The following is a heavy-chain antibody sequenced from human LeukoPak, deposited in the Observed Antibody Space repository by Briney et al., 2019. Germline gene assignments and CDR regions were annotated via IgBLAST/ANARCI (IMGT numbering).Heavy chain of an antibody. Sequence: KPSETLSLTCGVSGGSISSSNWWSWVRQPPGKGLEWIGEIYHSGSTNYNPSVRSRVTISVDKSKNQFSLKLSSVTAADTAVYYCARSTGDYYGSMENAFDIWGQGTKVTVSS. D-gene: IGHD3-22*01. CDR1: GGSISSSNW. V-gene: IGHV4-4*02. CDR3: ARSTGDYYGSMENAFDI. J-gene: IGHJ3*02. CDR2: IYHSGST.